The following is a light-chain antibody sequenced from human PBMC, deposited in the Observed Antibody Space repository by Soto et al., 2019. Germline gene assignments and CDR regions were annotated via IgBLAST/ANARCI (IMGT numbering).Light chain of an antibody. Sequence: QSALTQPASTSGSPGQSITISCIETNSYLGTKKFFSWYQQHPGKAPKLLIYEDTKRPSGVSDRFSGSKSVNTASLTLSGLQAEDEADYFCCLYTSTFSVFGGGTKLTVL. CDR3: CLYTSTFSV. CDR1: NSYLGTKKF. J-gene: IGLJ3*02. CDR2: EDT. V-gene: IGLV2-23*01.